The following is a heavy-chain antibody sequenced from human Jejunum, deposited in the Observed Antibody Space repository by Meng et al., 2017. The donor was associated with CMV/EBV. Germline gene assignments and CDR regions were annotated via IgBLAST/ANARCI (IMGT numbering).Heavy chain of an antibody. Sequence: SCAASGFTVSSYAMHWVRQAPGKGLEWVAVISYDGSNKYYADSVKGRFTISRDNSKHTLFLQMNSLSAEDTAVYYCARAVILDYWGQGTLVTVSS. CDR2: ISYDGSNK. J-gene: IGHJ4*02. V-gene: IGHV3-30*04. CDR1: GFTVSSYA. CDR3: ARAVILDY.